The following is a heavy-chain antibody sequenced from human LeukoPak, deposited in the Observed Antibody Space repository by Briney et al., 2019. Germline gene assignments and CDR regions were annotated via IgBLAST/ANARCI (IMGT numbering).Heavy chain of an antibody. CDR1: DYSTSSGYY. Sequence: SETLSLTCTVSDYSTSSGYYWGWIRQPPGKGLEWIGKINHSGSTNYNPSLKSRVTISVDTSKNQFSLKVNSVTAADTAVYYCTRGLPPIQDGFDIWGQGTMVTVSS. CDR3: TRGLPPIQDGFDI. V-gene: IGHV4-38-2*02. CDR2: INHSGST. J-gene: IGHJ3*02.